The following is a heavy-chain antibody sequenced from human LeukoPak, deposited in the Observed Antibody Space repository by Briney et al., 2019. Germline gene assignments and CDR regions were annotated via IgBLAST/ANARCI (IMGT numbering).Heavy chain of an antibody. CDR3: GRYCSSTSCYGYNWFDP. J-gene: IGHJ5*02. Sequence: SETLSLTCAVYGVSFSGYYWSWLRQPPGKGLEWIGYIYYSGSTYYNPSLKSRVTISVDTSKNQFSLKLSSVTAADTAVYYCGRYCSSTSCYGYNWFDPWGQGTLVTVSS. CDR1: GVSFSGYY. D-gene: IGHD2-2*01. CDR2: IYYSGST. V-gene: IGHV4-34*09.